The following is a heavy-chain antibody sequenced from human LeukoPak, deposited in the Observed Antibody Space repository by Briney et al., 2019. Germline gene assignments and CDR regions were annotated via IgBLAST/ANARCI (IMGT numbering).Heavy chain of an antibody. J-gene: IGHJ4*02. CDR2: ISGSGGST. V-gene: IGHV3-23*01. CDR3: AKVASNSLSGPLNY. D-gene: IGHD6-6*01. CDR1: GFTFSSYA. Sequence: PGRSLRLSCAASGFTFSSYAMSWVRQAPGKGLEWVSAISGSGGSTYYADSVKGRFTISRDNSKNTLYLQMNSLRAEDTAVYYCAKVASNSLSGPLNYWGQGTLVTVSS.